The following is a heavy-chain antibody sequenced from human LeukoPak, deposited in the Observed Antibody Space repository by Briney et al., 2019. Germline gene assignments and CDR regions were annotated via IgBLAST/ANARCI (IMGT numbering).Heavy chain of an antibody. CDR2: IYYSGST. D-gene: IGHD3-9*01. V-gene: IGHV4-30-4*01. Sequence: PSETLSLTCTVSGGSISSGDYYWSWIRQPPGKGLEWIGYIYYSGSTYYNPSLKSRVTISVDTSKNQFSLKLSSVTAADTAVYYCARNVLRYFDWLLYFDLWGQGTLVTVSS. J-gene: IGHJ5*02. CDR1: GGSISSGDYY. CDR3: ARNVLRYFDWLLYFDL.